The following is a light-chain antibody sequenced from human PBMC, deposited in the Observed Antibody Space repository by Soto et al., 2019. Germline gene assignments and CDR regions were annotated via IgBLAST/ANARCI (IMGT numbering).Light chain of an antibody. CDR2: EVN. J-gene: IGLJ1*01. V-gene: IGLV2-8*01. Sequence: QSALTQPPSVSGSPGQSVTISCTGTSSDVGGYNYVSWYQQHPGKAPKLMIYEVNKRPSGVPDRFSGSKSGNTASLTVSGLQAEYEADYYCSSYAGSNNIYVFGTGTKLTVL. CDR3: SSYAGSNNIYV. CDR1: SSDVGGYNY.